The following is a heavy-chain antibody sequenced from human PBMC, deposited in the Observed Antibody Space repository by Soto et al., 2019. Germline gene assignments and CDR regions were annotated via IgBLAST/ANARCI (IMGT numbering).Heavy chain of an antibody. V-gene: IGHV3-64*01. CDR3: ARDGSPYYDILTGQSRYFDL. CDR1: GFTFSSYA. Sequence: GSLRLSCAASGFTFSSYAMHWVRQAPGKGLEYVSAISSNGGSTYYANSVKGRFTVSRDNSKNTLYLQMGSLRAEDMAVYYCARDGSPYYDILTGQSRYFDLWGRGTLVTVSS. CDR2: ISSNGGST. D-gene: IGHD3-9*01. J-gene: IGHJ2*01.